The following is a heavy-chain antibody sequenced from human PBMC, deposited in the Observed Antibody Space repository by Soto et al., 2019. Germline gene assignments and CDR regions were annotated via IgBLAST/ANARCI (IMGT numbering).Heavy chain of an antibody. CDR2: ISGSGGST. V-gene: IGHV3-23*01. CDR3: AKDLIPGDSYGGGSPFDY. Sequence: PGGSLRLSCAASGFTFSSYAMSWVRQAPGKGLEWVSAISGSGGSTYYADSVKGRFTISRDNSKNTLYLQMNSLRAEDTAVYYCAKDLIPGDSYGGGSPFDYWGQGTLVTVSS. D-gene: IGHD5-18*01. CDR1: GFTFSSYA. J-gene: IGHJ4*02.